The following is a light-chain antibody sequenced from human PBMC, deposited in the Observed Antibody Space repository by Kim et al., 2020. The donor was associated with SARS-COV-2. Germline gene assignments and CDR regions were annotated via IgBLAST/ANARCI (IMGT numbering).Light chain of an antibody. CDR2: GAS. V-gene: IGKV3-20*01. J-gene: IGKJ5*01. CDR3: QQYDSPHT. CDR1: QSVSSSY. Sequence: EIVLTQSPGTLSLSPGERATLSCRASQSVSSSYLAWYQQKPGQAPRLLIYGASSRATGIPDRFSGSGSGTDFTLTISRLEPEDFAVYYCQQYDSPHTFGQGTRLEIK.